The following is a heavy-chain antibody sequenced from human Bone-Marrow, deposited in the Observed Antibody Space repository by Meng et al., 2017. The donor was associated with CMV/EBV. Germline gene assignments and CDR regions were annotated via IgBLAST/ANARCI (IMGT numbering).Heavy chain of an antibody. D-gene: IGHD3-22*01. CDR3: AGERDQYYDSSDFDY. J-gene: IGHJ4*02. Sequence: ASVKVSCKASGYTFTSYGISWVRQAPGQGLEWMGWISAYNGNTNYAQKLQGRVTMTTDTSTSTAYMELRSLRSDDTAVYYCAGERDQYYDSSDFDYWGQGTLVTVSS. CDR2: ISAYNGNT. CDR1: GYTFTSYG. V-gene: IGHV1-18*01.